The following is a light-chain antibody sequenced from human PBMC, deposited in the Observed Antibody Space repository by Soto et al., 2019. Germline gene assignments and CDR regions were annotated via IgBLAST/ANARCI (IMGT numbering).Light chain of an antibody. Sequence: QYALTQPPSASGSPGQSVTISCTGTASDIGGYNFVSWYQQHPGKAPKLMIYEVNKRPSGVPDRFAGYKSGNTASLTVSGQQAEDEDDYYCSWHGGTGPYVFGSGTKLTVL. CDR2: EVN. J-gene: IGLJ1*01. CDR3: SWHGGTGPYV. CDR1: ASDIGGYNF. V-gene: IGLV2-8*01.